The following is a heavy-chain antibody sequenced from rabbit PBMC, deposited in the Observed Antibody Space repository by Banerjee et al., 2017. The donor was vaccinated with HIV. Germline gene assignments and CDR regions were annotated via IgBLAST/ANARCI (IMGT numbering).Heavy chain of an antibody. J-gene: IGHJ3*01. Sequence: QLKETGGGLVQPGGSLTLSCKASGFDFSSYFMSWVRQTPGKGLEWIGFIYAGKGSTDYANWVNGRFTISSDNAQNTVDLQMNSLTAADTATYFCARGYDDYDARLDLWGPGTLVTVS. CDR3: ARGYDDYDARLDL. CDR2: IYAGKGST. CDR1: GFDFSSYF. V-gene: IGHV1S7*01. D-gene: IGHD2-1*01.